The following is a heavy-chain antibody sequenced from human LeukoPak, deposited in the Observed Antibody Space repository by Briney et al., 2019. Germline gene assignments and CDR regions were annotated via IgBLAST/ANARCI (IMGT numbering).Heavy chain of an antibody. D-gene: IGHD6-13*01. CDR1: GFTFSSYA. CDR3: ARGYSSSSDDFDY. Sequence: PGGSLRLSCAASGFTFSSYAMSWVRQAPGKGLEWVSVISGSGGNTYYADSVKGRFTISRDNAKSSLYLQMNSLRVEDTAVYFCARGYSSSSDDFDYWGQGALVAVSS. CDR2: ISGSGGNT. J-gene: IGHJ4*02. V-gene: IGHV3-23*01.